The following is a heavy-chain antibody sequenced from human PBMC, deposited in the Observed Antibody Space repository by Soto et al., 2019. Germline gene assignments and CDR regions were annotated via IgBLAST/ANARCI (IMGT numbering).Heavy chain of an antibody. CDR2: AYYRSKWNN. V-gene: IGHV6-1*01. CDR3: AREAVEGYRPFDY. CDR1: GDRVSSNSAA. Sequence: SQTLSLTCAISGDRVSSNSAAWNWIRQPPSRGLEWLGRAYYRSKWNNDYAGSVKSRITINPDTSKNQFSLQLNTVTPEDTAVYYCAREAVEGYRPFDYWGQGTLVTVSS. J-gene: IGHJ4*02. D-gene: IGHD5-12*01.